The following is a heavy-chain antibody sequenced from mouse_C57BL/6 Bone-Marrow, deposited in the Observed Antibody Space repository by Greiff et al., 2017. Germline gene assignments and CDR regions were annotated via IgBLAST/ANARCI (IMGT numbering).Heavy chain of an antibody. J-gene: IGHJ3*01. D-gene: IGHD3-2*02. CDR1: GFNIKNTY. Sequence: VQLQQPVAELVRPGASVKLSCTASGFNIKNTYMHWVKQRPEQGLEWIGRIDPANGNTKYAPKFQGKATITADTSSNTAYLQLSSLASEDSAIYYCARVPDSSGYFAYWGQGTLVTVSA. CDR3: ARVPDSSGYFAY. V-gene: IGHV14-3*01. CDR2: IDPANGNT.